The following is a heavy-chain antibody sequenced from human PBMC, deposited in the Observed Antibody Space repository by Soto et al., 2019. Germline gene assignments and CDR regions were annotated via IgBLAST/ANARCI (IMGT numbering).Heavy chain of an antibody. V-gene: IGHV1-8*01. CDR2: MNPKSGKT. Sequence: QVQLVQSGAEVKKPGASVKVSCKASGYTFTSYDINSGRQATGQGLEWMGWMNPKSGKTGYAQKLQGRVTMTWNTSISTAYMELSSLRSEDTAVYYWAREGVRGMDVWGQGTTVTVSS. CDR1: GYTFTSYD. CDR3: AREGVRGMDV. J-gene: IGHJ6*02. D-gene: IGHD3-16*01.